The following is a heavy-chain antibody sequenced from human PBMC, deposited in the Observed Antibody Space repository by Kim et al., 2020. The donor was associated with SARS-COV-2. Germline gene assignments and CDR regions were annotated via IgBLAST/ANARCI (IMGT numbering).Heavy chain of an antibody. D-gene: IGHD6-13*01. CDR2: IRPDGGDT. CDR3: VRDRGSNSDY. Sequence: GGSLRLSCAASGFTFSDYWMHWVRQTPGKGLVWIAYIRPDGGDTPYADSVKGRFTISRDNAKNTEYLQMDSLKAEDTAVYYCVRDRGSNSDYWGQGILVTVSS. J-gene: IGHJ4*02. V-gene: IGHV3-74*01. CDR1: GFTFSDYW.